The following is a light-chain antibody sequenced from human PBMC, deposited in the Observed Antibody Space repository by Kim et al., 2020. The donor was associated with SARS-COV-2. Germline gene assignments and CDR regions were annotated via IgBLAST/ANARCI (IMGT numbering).Light chain of an antibody. CDR2: EDS. J-gene: IGLJ3*02. CDR1: KLGGKY. CDR3: QAWDSSTGV. Sequence: VAPEQPASLTGSGDKLGGKYVCWYQQKPGQSPVRVIYEDSRRPSGIPERFLGSNSGNTATLTISGTQAMDEADYYCQAWDSSTGVFGGGTQLTVL. V-gene: IGLV3-1*01.